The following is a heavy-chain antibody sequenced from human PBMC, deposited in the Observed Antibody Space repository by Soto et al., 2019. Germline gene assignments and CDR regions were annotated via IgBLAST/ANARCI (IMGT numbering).Heavy chain of an antibody. V-gene: IGHV4-59*01. D-gene: IGHD3-3*01. CDR2: IYYSGST. CDR1: GGSISSYY. Sequence: QVQLQESGPGLVKPSETLSLTCTVSGGSISSYYWSWIRQPPGKGLEWIGYIYYSGSTNYNPSLKSRVTISVDTSKNQFSLKLSSVTAADTAVYYCARVYIWSGLRGRVVWFDPWGQGTLVTVSS. CDR3: ARVYIWSGLRGRVVWFDP. J-gene: IGHJ5*02.